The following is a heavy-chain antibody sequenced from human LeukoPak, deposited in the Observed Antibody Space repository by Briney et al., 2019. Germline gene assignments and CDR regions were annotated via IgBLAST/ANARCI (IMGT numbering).Heavy chain of an antibody. Sequence: PGGSLRLSCAASGFSFSTYGMHWVRQAPGKGLEWVAFIRYDGSNKYYADSVKGRFTISRDNSKNTLYLQMNSLRAEDTAVYYCAKDVLISVGYGPDYWGQGTLVTVSS. CDR1: GFSFSTYG. CDR3: AKDVLISVGYGPDY. J-gene: IGHJ4*02. V-gene: IGHV3-30*02. D-gene: IGHD5-18*01. CDR2: IRYDGSNK.